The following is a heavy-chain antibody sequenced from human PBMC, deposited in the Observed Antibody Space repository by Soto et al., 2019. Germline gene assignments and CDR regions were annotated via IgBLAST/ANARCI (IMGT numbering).Heavy chain of an antibody. D-gene: IGHD3-9*01. V-gene: IGHV4-59*01. CDR3: ARSPGTLRYFDWLSGGPSYFGY. CDR2: IYYSGST. Sequence: PSETLSLTCTVSGGSISSYYWSWIRQPPGKGLEWIGYIYYSGSTNYNPSLKSRVTISVDTSKNQFSLKLSSVTAADTAVYYCARSPGTLRYFDWLSGGPSYFGYWGQGTLVTVSS. CDR1: GGSISSYY. J-gene: IGHJ4*02.